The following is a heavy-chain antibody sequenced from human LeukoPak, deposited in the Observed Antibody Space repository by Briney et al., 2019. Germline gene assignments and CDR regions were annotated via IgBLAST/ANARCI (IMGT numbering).Heavy chain of an antibody. Sequence: PSETLSLTCAVYGGSFSGYCWSWIRQPPGKGLEWIGYIYHGGSTSYNPYSMRRVSISVDTSKHQYSMKLSSVTAADTAVYYCARDGGIAAAGTLASWGQGPLVTVSS. CDR3: ARDGGIAAAGTLAS. D-gene: IGHD6-13*01. V-gene: IGHV4-34*09. CDR1: GGSFSGYC. J-gene: IGHJ4*02. CDR2: IYHGGST.